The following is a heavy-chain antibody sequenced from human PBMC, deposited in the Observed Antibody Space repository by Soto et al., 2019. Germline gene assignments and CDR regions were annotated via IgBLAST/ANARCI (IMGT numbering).Heavy chain of an antibody. CDR3: ARDIVVVVAATPMYNWFDP. V-gene: IGHV3-20*04. Sequence: EVQLVESGGGVVRPGGSLRLSCAASGFTFDDYGMSWVRQAPGKGLEWVSGINWNGGSTGYADSVKGRFTISRDNAKNSLYLQMNSLRAEDTALYYCARDIVVVVAATPMYNWFDPWGQGTLVTVSS. CDR1: GFTFDDYG. J-gene: IGHJ5*02. CDR2: INWNGGST. D-gene: IGHD2-15*01.